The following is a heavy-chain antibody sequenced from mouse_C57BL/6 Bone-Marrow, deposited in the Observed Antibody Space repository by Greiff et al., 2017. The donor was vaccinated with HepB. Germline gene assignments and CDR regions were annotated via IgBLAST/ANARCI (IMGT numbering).Heavy chain of an antibody. Sequence: EVKLMESGGDLVKPGGSLKLSCAASGFTFSSYGMSWVRQTPDKRLEWVATISSGGSYTYYPDSVKGRFTISRDNAKNTLYLQMSSLKSEDTAMYYCARQSYYYGSPLDYWGQGTTLTVSS. CDR1: GFTFSSYG. V-gene: IGHV5-6*01. CDR3: ARQSYYYGSPLDY. CDR2: ISSGGSYT. D-gene: IGHD1-1*01. J-gene: IGHJ2*01.